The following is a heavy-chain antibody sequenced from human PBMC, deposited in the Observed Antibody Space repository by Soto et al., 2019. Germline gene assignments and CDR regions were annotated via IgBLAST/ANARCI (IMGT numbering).Heavy chain of an antibody. CDR2: IDPKNGGT. D-gene: IGHD1-26*01. V-gene: IGHV1-2*02. CDR1: GYTVTDYY. J-gene: IGHJ4*02. CDR3: ARDDYGIYPY. Sequence: QVQLVQSGTEVKKPGASVKVSCKASGYTVTDYYIHWVRQAPGQGLEWIGWIDPKNGGTIYAQKFQDRVTMTRDTSISTAYMDLSRLTSDDTALYYCARDDYGIYPYWGQGTLVTVSS.